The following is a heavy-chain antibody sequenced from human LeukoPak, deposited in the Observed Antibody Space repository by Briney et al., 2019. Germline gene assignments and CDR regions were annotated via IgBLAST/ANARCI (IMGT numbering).Heavy chain of an antibody. Sequence: SETLSLTCTVSGGSISSYYWSWIRQPPGKGLEWIGYIHYSGSTNYNPSLKSRVTISVDTSKNQFSLKLSSVTAADTAVYYCARDRAYGSGSSLIDYWGQGTLVTVSS. D-gene: IGHD3-10*01. CDR3: ARDRAYGSGSSLIDY. J-gene: IGHJ4*02. CDR1: GGSISSYY. V-gene: IGHV4-59*01. CDR2: IHYSGST.